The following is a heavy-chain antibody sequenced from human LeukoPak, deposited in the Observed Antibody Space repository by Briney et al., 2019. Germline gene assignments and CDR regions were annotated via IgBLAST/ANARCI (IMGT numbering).Heavy chain of an antibody. Sequence: PSETLSLTCTVSGGSISSGDYYWTWIRQPPGRGLEWIGYIYYTGTTNYNPSLKSRVTISADTSKNQFSLKLSSVTAADTAVYYCARVEQWLVPWFDPWGQGTLVTVSS. J-gene: IGHJ5*02. CDR1: GGSISSGDYY. CDR3: ARVEQWLVPWFDP. D-gene: IGHD6-19*01. CDR2: IYYTGTT. V-gene: IGHV4-61*08.